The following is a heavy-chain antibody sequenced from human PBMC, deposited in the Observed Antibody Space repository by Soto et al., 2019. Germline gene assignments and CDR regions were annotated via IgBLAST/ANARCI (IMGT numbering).Heavy chain of an antibody. Sequence: LSLTCTVSRGSISSGDYYWSWIRQTPGKGLEWIGYIYYSGSTYYNPAPKIRVTISVDTSKNEFSLKLSSVTAADTALYYCARVRCSGGSFYSYYYYGLDVWGQGTTVTVSS. V-gene: IGHV4-30-4*01. J-gene: IGHJ6*02. CDR3: ARVRCSGGSFYSYYYYGLDV. D-gene: IGHD2-15*01. CDR2: IYYSGST. CDR1: RGSISSGDYY.